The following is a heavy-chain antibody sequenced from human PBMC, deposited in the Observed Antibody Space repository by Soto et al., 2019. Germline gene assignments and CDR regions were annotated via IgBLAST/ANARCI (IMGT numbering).Heavy chain of an antibody. CDR3: ARPLWRDDYNWGYFDL. D-gene: IGHD4-4*01. V-gene: IGHV3-30-3*01. CDR2: ISYDGSNK. J-gene: IGHJ2*01. Sequence: QVQLVESGEGVVQPGRSLRLSCAASGFTFSSYAMHWVRQVPGKGLEWVAVISYDGSNKYYADSVKGRFTISRDNSKNTLYLQMNSLRAEDTAVYYCARPLWRDDYNWGYFDLWGRGTLVTVSS. CDR1: GFTFSSYA.